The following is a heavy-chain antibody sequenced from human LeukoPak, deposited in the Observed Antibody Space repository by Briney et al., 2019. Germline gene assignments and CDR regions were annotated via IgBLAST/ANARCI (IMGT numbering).Heavy chain of an antibody. D-gene: IGHD6-13*01. V-gene: IGHV4-30-2*01. CDR1: VGSISSAGYS. J-gene: IGHJ4*02. Sequence: PSQTLSLTCAVSVGSISSAGYSWSWFRQPPGKGLEWIGYIYQSGSTYYNPSLKSRVTISVDRSKNQFSLKLSSVTAADTAVYYCARIAEPLYYFDYWGQGTLVTVSS. CDR2: IYQSGST. CDR3: ARIAEPLYYFDY.